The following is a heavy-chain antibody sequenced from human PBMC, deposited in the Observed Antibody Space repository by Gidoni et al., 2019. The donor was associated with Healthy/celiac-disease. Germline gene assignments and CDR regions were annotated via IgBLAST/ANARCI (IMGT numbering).Heavy chain of an antibody. Sequence: EVQLLESGGGLVQPGGSLRLSCAASGFTFSSYAMSWVRQAPGKGLEWVSAISGSGGSTYYADSVKGLFTISRDNSKNTLYLQMNSLRAEDTAVYYCAKGTGGMVYAIPFDYWGQGTLVTVSS. CDR1: GFTFSSYA. J-gene: IGHJ4*02. D-gene: IGHD2-8*01. CDR2: ISGSGGST. CDR3: AKGTGGMVYAIPFDY. V-gene: IGHV3-23*01.